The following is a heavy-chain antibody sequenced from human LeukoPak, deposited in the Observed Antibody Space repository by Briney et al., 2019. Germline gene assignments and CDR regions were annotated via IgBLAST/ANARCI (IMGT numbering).Heavy chain of an antibody. D-gene: IGHD3-10*01. V-gene: IGHV4-34*01. CDR1: GGSFSGYY. CDR3: ARDGVRGLTFNWFDP. Sequence: SETLSLTCAVYGGSFSGYYWSWIRQPPGKGLEWIGEINHSGSTNYNPSLKSRVTISVDTSKNQFSLKLSSVTAADTAVYYCARDGVRGLTFNWFDPWGQGTLVTVSS. CDR2: INHSGST. J-gene: IGHJ5*02.